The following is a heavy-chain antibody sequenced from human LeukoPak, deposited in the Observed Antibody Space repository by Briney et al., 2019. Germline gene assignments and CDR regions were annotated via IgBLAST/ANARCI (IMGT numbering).Heavy chain of an antibody. D-gene: IGHD3-10*02. Sequence: PPGGSLRLSCAASGFTFDDYAMHWVRQAPGKGLEWVSYISSSGSTIYYADSVKGRFTISRDNAKNSLYLQMNSLRAEGTAVYYCAELGITMIGGVWGKGTTVTISS. CDR1: GFTFDDYA. CDR3: AELGITMIGGV. J-gene: IGHJ6*04. V-gene: IGHV3-48*03. CDR2: ISSSGSTI.